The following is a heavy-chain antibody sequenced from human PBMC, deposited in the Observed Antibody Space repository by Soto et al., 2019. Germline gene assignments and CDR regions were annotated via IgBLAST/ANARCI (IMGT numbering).Heavy chain of an antibody. CDR1: GYSCTSYW. J-gene: IGHJ6*02. Sequence: PGESLKISCKGSGYSCTSYWISCVRQMPGKGLEWMGRIDPSDSYTKYSPSFQGHDTISADKSISTAYLQWSSLKASDTAIYYCAWQAGNRDYYYYYGMDVWGQGTTVPVSS. V-gene: IGHV5-10-1*01. CDR3: AWQAGNRDYYYYYGMDV. CDR2: IDPSDSYT. D-gene: IGHD1-1*01.